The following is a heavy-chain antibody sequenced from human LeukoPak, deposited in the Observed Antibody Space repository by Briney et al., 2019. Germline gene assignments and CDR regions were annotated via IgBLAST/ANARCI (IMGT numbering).Heavy chain of an antibody. CDR2: IYYSGST. CDR1: GGSVSSGSYY. V-gene: IGHV4-61*01. Sequence: SETLSLTCTVSGGSVSSGSYYWSWIRQPPGKGLEWIGYIYYSGSTNYKPSLKSRVTISVDTSKNQFSLKLSSVTAADTAMYYCARGVIVATQDLFDSWGQGTLVTVSS. CDR3: ARGVIVATQDLFDS. J-gene: IGHJ4*02. D-gene: IGHD5-12*01.